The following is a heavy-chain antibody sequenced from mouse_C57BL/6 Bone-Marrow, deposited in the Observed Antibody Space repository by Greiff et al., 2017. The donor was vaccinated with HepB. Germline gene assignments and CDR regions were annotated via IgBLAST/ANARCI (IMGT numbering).Heavy chain of an antibody. V-gene: IGHV5-12*01. CDR3: ASPIV. CDR1: GFTFSDYY. CDR2: ISNGGGST. Sequence: EVQRVESGGGLVQPGGSLKLSCAASGFTFSDYYMYWVRQTPEKRLEWVAYISNGGGSTYYPDTVKGRFTISRDNAKNTLYLQMSRLKSEDTAMYYCASPIVWGTGTTVTVSS. J-gene: IGHJ1*03.